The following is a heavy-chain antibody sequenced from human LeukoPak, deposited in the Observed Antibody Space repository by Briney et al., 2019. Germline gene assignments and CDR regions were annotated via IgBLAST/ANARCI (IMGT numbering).Heavy chain of an antibody. V-gene: IGHV4-39*01. CDR1: GTSISSSSHY. J-gene: IGHJ6*02. CDR3: ARHEAVSGGGYYGMDV. Sequence: KPSETLSLTCSVSGTSISSSSHYWGWIRQPPGKGLEWIGTTSYSGSAHYNSSLKSRITMSVDTSKNQVSLKLSSVTAADTAVYYCARHEAVSGGGYYGMDVWGQGTTVTVSS. CDR2: TSYSGSA. D-gene: IGHD2-15*01.